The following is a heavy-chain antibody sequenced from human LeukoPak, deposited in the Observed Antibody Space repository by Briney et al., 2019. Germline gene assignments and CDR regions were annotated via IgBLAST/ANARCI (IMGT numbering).Heavy chain of an antibody. V-gene: IGHV4-61*01. D-gene: IGHD2/OR15-2a*01. J-gene: IGHJ6*03. CDR2: IYYSGST. CDR1: GGSGGSISSSNY. CDR3: ARDVFYPPYYYYYYMDV. Sequence: PSETLSLTCAVSGGSGGSISSSNYWSWVRQPPGKGLEWIGYIYYSGSTNYNPSLKSRVTISVDTSKNQFSLKLSSVTAADTAVYYCARDVFYPPYYYYYYMDVWGKGTTVTVSS.